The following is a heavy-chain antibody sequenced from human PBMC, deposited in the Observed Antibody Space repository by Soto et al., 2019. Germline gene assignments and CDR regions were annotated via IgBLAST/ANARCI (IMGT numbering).Heavy chain of an antibody. CDR2: IYYSGST. J-gene: IGHJ5*02. V-gene: IGHV4-59*08. D-gene: IGHD4-17*01. CDR1: CGSISSYY. Sequence: SETLSLTCTVSCGSISSYYWSWIRQPPGKGLEWIGYIYYSGSTNYNPSLKSRVTISVDTSKNQFSLKLSSVTAADTAVYYCARYGPPEDWFDPWGQGTLVTVSS. CDR3: ARYGPPEDWFDP.